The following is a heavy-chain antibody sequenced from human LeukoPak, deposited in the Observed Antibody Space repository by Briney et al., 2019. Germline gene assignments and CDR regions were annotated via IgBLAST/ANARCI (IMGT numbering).Heavy chain of an antibody. CDR3: AKEPTAAYSSTFDY. J-gene: IGHJ4*02. CDR1: GFTFSSYA. D-gene: IGHD6-13*01. V-gene: IGHV3-30*02. CDR2: IRYDGSNK. Sequence: GGSLRLSCVGLGFTFSSYAMHWVRQAPGKGLEWVAFIRYDGSNKYYADSVKGRFTISRYNSKNTLYLQMNSLRAEDTAVYYCAKEPTAAYSSTFDYWGQGTLVPVSS.